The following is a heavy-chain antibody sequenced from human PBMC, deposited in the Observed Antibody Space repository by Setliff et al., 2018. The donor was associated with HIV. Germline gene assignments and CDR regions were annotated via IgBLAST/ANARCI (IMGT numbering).Heavy chain of an antibody. CDR3: ARQGAGYYYDSSEYYTGNGFDF. Sequence: PSETLSLTCAVSGYSISSAYYWAWIRQPPGKGLEWIGGVYHSGSTHYNPSLRNRVTISPQTSKDQFSLELTSVTAADTAVYYCARQGAGYYYDSSEYYTGNGFDFRGQGTLVTVSS. V-gene: IGHV4-38-2*01. D-gene: IGHD3-22*01. CDR1: GYSISSAYY. CDR2: VYHSGST. J-gene: IGHJ3*01.